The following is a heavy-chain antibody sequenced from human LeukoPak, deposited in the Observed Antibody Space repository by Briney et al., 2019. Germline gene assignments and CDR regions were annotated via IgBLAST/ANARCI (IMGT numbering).Heavy chain of an antibody. CDR3: ARRYSVNWFDS. J-gene: IGHJ5*01. Sequence: ASVKVSCKASGYTFTNFYIYWVRQAPGQGLEWMGIINPSGGSTRYAQTFQGRITLTRDTSTSTVYMELSSLRSEDTAVYHCARRYSVNWFDSWGQGTLVTVSS. CDR1: GYTFTNFY. CDR2: INPSGGST. D-gene: IGHD5-12*01. V-gene: IGHV1-46*01.